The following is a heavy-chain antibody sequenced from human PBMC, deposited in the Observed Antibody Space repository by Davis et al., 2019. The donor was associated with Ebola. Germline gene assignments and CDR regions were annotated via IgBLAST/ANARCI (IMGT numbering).Heavy chain of an antibody. Sequence: KVSCKGSGYSFTSYWIGWVRQMPGKGLEWMGIIYPGDSDTRYSPSFQGQVTISADKSISTAYLQWSSLKASDTAMYYCARQLAIAVAQNVYYYGMDVWGQGTTVTVSS. D-gene: IGHD6-19*01. J-gene: IGHJ6*02. CDR1: GYSFTSYW. CDR2: IYPGDSDT. V-gene: IGHV5-51*01. CDR3: ARQLAIAVAQNVYYYGMDV.